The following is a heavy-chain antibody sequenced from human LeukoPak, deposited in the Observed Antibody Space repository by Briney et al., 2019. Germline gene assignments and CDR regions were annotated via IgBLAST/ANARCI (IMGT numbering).Heavy chain of an antibody. V-gene: IGHV4-59*01. J-gene: IGHJ5*02. CDR1: GGSIRGYY. CDR2: IYSSGST. D-gene: IGHD6-13*01. Sequence: SETLPLTCNVSGGSIRGYYWSWIRQPPGKGLEWIGYIYSSGSTNYNPSLKSRVTMSVDTSKNQFSLKVSSVTAVDTAVYYCASLAAAGTYYWFDPWGQGTLVTVSS. CDR3: ASLAAAGTYYWFDP.